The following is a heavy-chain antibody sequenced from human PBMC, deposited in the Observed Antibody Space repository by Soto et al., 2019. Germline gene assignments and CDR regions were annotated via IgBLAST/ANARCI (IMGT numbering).Heavy chain of an antibody. D-gene: IGHD6-6*01. V-gene: IGHV4-30-4*01. CDR3: ARYKQLDIWFDP. Sequence: SETLSLTCTVSGGSISSGDYYWSWIRQPPGKGLEWIGYIYYSGSTYYNPSLKSRVTISVDTSKNQFSLKLSSVTAADTAVYYCARYKQLDIWFDPWGQGTRVPVSS. J-gene: IGHJ5*02. CDR2: IYYSGST. CDR1: GGSISSGDYY.